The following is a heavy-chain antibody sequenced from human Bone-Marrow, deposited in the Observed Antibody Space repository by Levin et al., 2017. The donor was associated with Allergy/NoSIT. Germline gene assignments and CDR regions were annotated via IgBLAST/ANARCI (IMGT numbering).Heavy chain of an antibody. CDR1: GFPFSSYG. CDR3: ARAEYCSDGSCYPPDH. CDR2: IWYDGSNK. D-gene: IGHD2-15*01. J-gene: IGHJ4*02. Sequence: LSLTCAASGFPFSSYGMHWVRQAPGKGLEWVAIIWYDGSNKYYADSVKGRFAISRDNSKNTLYLQMNSLRAEDTAVYYCARAEYCSDGSCYPPDHWGQGTLVTVSS. V-gene: IGHV3-33*01.